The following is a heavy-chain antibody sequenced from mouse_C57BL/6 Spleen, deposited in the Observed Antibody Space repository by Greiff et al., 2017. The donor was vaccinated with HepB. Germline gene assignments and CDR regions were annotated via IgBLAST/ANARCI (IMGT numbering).Heavy chain of an antibody. CDR3: ARCHDYVSSHWYFDV. D-gene: IGHD1-1*01. J-gene: IGHJ1*03. CDR1: GFTFSDYG. CDR2: ISSGSSTI. Sequence: EVQVVESGGGLVKPGGSLKLSCAASGFTFSDYGMHWVRQAPEKGLEWVAYISSGSSTIYYADTVKGRFTISRDNAKNTLFLQMTSLRSEDTAMYYCARCHDYVSSHWYFDVWGTGTTVTVSS. V-gene: IGHV5-17*01.